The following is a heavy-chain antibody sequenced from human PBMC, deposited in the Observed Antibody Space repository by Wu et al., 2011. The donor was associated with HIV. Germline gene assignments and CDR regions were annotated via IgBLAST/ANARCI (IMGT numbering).Heavy chain of an antibody. V-gene: IGHV1-69*08. D-gene: IGHD4-11*01. CDR1: EDNFSNYA. J-gene: IGHJ4*02. CDR3: ATENATTTPYFFDY. CDR2: IIPMFGTT. Sequence: QVQLVQSGSEVKRPGSSVKVSCTDSEDNFSNYAITWVRQAPGQGLEWMGRIIPMFGTTNYAQKLQDRVMIAADMSTKTAYMELSSLRSEDTAVYYCATENATTTPYFFDYWGQGTLVTVSS.